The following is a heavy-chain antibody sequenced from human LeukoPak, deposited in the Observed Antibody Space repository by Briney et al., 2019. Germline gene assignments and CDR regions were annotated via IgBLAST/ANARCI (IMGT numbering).Heavy chain of an antibody. CDR3: AKSYDSGWYVSDY. CDR1: GFTFSTYP. D-gene: IGHD6-19*01. J-gene: IGHJ4*02. Sequence: GGSLRLSCAASGFTFSTYPIHWVRQAPGQGLEWVAVISYDGTKKFYADSVKGRFTISRDNSKNTLYLQMNSLRAEDTAVYYCAKSYDSGWYVSDYWGQGTLVTVSS. V-gene: IGHV3-30*18. CDR2: ISYDGTKK.